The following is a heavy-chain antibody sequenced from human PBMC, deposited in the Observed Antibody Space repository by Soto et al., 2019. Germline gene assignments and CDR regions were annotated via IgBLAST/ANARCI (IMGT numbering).Heavy chain of an antibody. CDR2: IYTSGST. Sequence: QVQLQESGPGLVKPSETLSLTCTVSGGSISSSYWSWIRQPAGKGLEWIGRIYTSGSTNYNPSLKSRVTMSVDTSKSQFSLKLSSVTAADTAVYYCARGLPMTTYAFDIWGQGTMVTVSS. V-gene: IGHV4-4*07. CDR3: ARGLPMTTYAFDI. CDR1: GGSISSSY. J-gene: IGHJ3*02. D-gene: IGHD4-4*01.